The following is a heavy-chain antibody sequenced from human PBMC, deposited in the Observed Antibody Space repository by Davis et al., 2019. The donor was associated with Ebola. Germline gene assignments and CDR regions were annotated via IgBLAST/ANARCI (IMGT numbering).Heavy chain of an antibody. Sequence: ASVKVSCKASGYTFTNYGITWVRQAPGQGLEWMGWINPHNGNTNYAQNVQGRVIMTSDTATTTAYMEVGSLRSDDTAVYYCAAGEEQWLVGAGTNYYYDMSVWGRGTTVTVSS. V-gene: IGHV1-18*04. CDR2: INPHNGNT. CDR1: GYTFTNYG. D-gene: IGHD6-19*01. J-gene: IGHJ6*04. CDR3: AAGEEQWLVGAGTNYYYDMSV.